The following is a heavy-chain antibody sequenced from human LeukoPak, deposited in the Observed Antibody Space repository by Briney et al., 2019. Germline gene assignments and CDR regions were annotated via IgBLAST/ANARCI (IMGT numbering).Heavy chain of an antibody. CDR3: ARLFPDDHIAAAGIDY. CDR1: GGSISSYY. V-gene: IGHV4-59*08. CDR2: IYYSGST. D-gene: IGHD6-13*01. Sequence: SETLSLTCTVSGGSISSYYWSWVRQPPGKGLEWIGYIYYSGSTNYNPSLKSRVTISVDTSKNQFSLKLSSGTAADTAVYYCARLFPDDHIAAAGIDYWGQGTLVTVSS. J-gene: IGHJ4*02.